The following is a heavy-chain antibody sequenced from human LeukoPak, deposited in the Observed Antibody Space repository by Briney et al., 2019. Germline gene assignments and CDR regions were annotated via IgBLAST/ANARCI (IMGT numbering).Heavy chain of an antibody. V-gene: IGHV3-30*02. CDR3: ARGVRIAVAGNIDY. CDR2: LLYDGSNK. J-gene: IGHJ4*02. D-gene: IGHD6-19*01. Sequence: GGSLRLSCAASGFTFSSYDMHWVRQAPGKGLEWVTFLLYDGSNKYYADSVKGRFTILRDNSKNTLYLQMNSLRAEDTAVYYCARGVRIAVAGNIDYWGQGTLVTVSS. CDR1: GFTFSSYD.